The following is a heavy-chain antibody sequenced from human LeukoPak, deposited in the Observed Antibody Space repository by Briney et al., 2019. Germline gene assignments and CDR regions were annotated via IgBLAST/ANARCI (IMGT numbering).Heavy chain of an antibody. J-gene: IGHJ6*02. D-gene: IGHD2-21*01. V-gene: IGHV4-39*07. Sequence: TSETLSLTCTVSGGSISSSSYYWGWIRQSPGKGLEWIGTIHYSGNTYYNPSLKSRVTISVDTSKNQFSLSLSSVTAADTAVYYCARITFVVEGYGMDVWGQGTTVTVSS. CDR3: ARITFVVEGYGMDV. CDR2: IHYSGNT. CDR1: GGSISSSSYY.